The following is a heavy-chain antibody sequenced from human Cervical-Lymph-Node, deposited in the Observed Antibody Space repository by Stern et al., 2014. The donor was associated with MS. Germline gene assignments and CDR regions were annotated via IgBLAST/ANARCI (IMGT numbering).Heavy chain of an antibody. J-gene: IGHJ3*02. CDR1: GGTFSIYA. Sequence: QLVQSGAEVKKPGSSVKVSCKASGGTFSIYAISWVRQAPGPGLEWMGGIIPIFGTANYAQKFQDRVTITADISTSTAYMELSSLRSDDTAVYYCARDIAVAGTWGSAFEIWGQGTMVTVSS. D-gene: IGHD6-19*01. CDR2: IIPIFGTA. CDR3: ARDIAVAGTWGSAFEI. V-gene: IGHV1-69*06.